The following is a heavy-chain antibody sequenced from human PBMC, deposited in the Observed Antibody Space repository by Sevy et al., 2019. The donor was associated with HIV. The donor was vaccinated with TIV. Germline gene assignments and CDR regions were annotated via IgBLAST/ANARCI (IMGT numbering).Heavy chain of an antibody. J-gene: IGHJ4*02. V-gene: IGHV3-23*01. CDR1: GFTFSSHA. CDR2: IGTNGDGR. CDR3: SKPIYFYDNSGYSGYY. D-gene: IGHD3-22*01. Sequence: GGSLRLSCVASGFTFSSHAMNWVRQVPGKGLEWVSSIGTNGDGRYYADSVKGRFTISRDNSKSTLYLQMNSLRAEDTALYYCSKPIYFYDNSGYSGYYWGQGIRVTVSS.